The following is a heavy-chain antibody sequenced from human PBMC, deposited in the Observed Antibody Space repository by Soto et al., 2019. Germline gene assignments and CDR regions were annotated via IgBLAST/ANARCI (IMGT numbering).Heavy chain of an antibody. Sequence: EVHLLESGGGSVQPGGSLRLSCAASGFTFITYDMTWVRQAPGKGLEWVSVSRGSDGSTYYADSVKGRFTISRDNSKNTVYLQMNSLRADDTAIYYCVKGNWGDYWAQGTLVTVSS. J-gene: IGHJ4*02. CDR3: VKGNWGDY. CDR2: SRGSDGST. CDR1: GFTFITYD. V-gene: IGHV3-23*01. D-gene: IGHD7-27*01.